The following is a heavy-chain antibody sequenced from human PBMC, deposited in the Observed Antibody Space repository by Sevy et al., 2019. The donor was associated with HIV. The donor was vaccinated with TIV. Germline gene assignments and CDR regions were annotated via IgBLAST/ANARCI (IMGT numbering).Heavy chain of an antibody. CDR3: ARDSQITTVTGFDP. J-gene: IGHJ5*02. D-gene: IGHD4-4*01. Sequence: SETLSLTCTVSGGSISSYYWSWIRQPPGKGLEWIGYIYYRGSTNYNPSLKSRVTISVDTSKNQFSLKLSSVTAADTAVYYCARDSQITTVTGFDPWGQGTLVTVSS. CDR1: GGSISSYY. CDR2: IYYRGST. V-gene: IGHV4-59*01.